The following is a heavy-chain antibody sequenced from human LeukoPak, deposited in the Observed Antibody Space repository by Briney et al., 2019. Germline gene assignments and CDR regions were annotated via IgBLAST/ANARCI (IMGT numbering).Heavy chain of an antibody. V-gene: IGHV1-2*02. D-gene: IGHD3-22*01. J-gene: IGHJ4*02. Sequence: ASVKVSCKASGYTLTGSYMHWVRQAPGRGLEWMGWINPDSGGTNYAQKFQGRVTVTRDTSISTAYMELSRLRSDDTAVYYCARVELRSSGYYRLDYWGQGTLVTVSS. CDR1: GYTLTGSY. CDR2: INPDSGGT. CDR3: ARVELRSSGYYRLDY.